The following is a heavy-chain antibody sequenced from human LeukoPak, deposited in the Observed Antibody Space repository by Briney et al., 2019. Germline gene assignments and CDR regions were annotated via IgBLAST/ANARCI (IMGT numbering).Heavy chain of an antibody. CDR2: IYSGGST. Sequence: PGGSLRLSCAASGFTVSSNYMSWVRQAPGKGLEWVPIIYSGGSTFYADSVKGRFTISRDNAKNTLYLQMNSLRAEDTAVYYCARGLSGYSSSLGYWGQGTLVTVSS. CDR1: GFTVSSNY. D-gene: IGHD6-19*01. CDR3: ARGLSGYSSSLGY. V-gene: IGHV3-53*01. J-gene: IGHJ4*02.